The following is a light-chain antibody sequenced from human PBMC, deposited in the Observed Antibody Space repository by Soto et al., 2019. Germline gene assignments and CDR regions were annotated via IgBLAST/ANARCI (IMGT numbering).Light chain of an antibody. Sequence: TVMTQSPATLSMSPGDRAALSCRASLNVATNMAWYQQKPGQAPRLLIYGASIRATGVPARFTGSGSGTEFTLTINKLQSEDVAVYYCQQYNTGLRTFGRGTRVEV. J-gene: IGKJ1*01. CDR1: LNVATN. CDR2: GAS. V-gene: IGKV3-15*01. CDR3: QQYNTGLRT.